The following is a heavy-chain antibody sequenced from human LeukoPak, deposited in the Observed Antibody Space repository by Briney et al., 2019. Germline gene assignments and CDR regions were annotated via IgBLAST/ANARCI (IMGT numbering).Heavy chain of an antibody. CDR2: ISSSGSTM. D-gene: IGHD6-13*01. CDR1: GFTFSSYE. V-gene: IGHV3-48*03. CDR3: ASSSWYALDY. Sequence: GGSLRLSCAASGFTFSSYEMNWVRQAPGKGLEWISYISSSGSTMYYADSVKGRFTISRDNAKNTLYLQMNSLRAEDTAIYYCASSSWYALDYWGQGTLVTVSS. J-gene: IGHJ4*02.